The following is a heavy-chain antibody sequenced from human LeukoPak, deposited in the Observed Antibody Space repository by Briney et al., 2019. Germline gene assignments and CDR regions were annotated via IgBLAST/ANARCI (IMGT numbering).Heavy chain of an antibody. J-gene: IGHJ4*02. V-gene: IGHV4-39*01. CDR2: IHYSGST. D-gene: IGHD6-6*01. CDR1: GGSISSSSSY. Sequence: SETLSLTCSVPGGSISSSSSYWGWIRRPPGKGLEWIATIHYSGSTNYNPSFKSRVAISVDTSKNQFSLKLSSVTAADTGVYYCARHTSGSSLDFWGQGTLVTVSS. CDR3: ARHTSGSSLDF.